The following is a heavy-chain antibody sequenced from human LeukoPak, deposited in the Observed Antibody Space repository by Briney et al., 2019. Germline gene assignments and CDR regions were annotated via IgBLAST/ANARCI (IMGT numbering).Heavy chain of an antibody. CDR3: ARRQYQPPGWYYYGMDV. V-gene: IGHV5-51*01. Sequence: GESLKISCKGSGYSFTSYWIGWVRQMPGKGQEWMGIIYPGDSDTRYSPSFQGQVTISADKSISTAYLQWSSLKASDTAMYYCARRQYQPPGWYYYGMDVWGQGTTVTVSS. CDR2: IYPGDSDT. J-gene: IGHJ6*02. D-gene: IGHD2-2*01. CDR1: GYSFTSYW.